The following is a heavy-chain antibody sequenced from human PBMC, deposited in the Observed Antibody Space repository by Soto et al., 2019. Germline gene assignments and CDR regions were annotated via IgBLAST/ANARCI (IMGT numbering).Heavy chain of an antibody. D-gene: IGHD3-16*01. V-gene: IGHV4-59*01. Sequence: SETLSLTCTVSGGSISSYYWSWIRQPPGKGLEWIAYIYYTGSTNYNPSLKSRVTLSAGTSKNQFSLKLISVTAADTAVYYCARLLLRSDYYYYYGMDVWGQGTTVTVSS. CDR3: ARLLLRSDYYYYYGMDV. J-gene: IGHJ6*02. CDR1: GGSISSYY. CDR2: IYYTGST.